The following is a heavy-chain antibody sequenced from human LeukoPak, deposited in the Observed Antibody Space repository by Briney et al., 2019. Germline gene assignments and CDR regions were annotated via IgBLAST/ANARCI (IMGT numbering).Heavy chain of an antibody. D-gene: IGHD2-15*01. CDR1: GFTFSSYA. J-gene: IGHJ4*02. CDR2: ICSNDNNT. CDR3: AKGTSSSCYSAPNY. V-gene: IGHV3-23*01. Sequence: GGSLRLSCAASGFTFSSYAMNWVRQAPGRGLEWVSAICSNDNNTYYANSVKGRFTISRDNSKNTLSLQLNSLRAEDTAVYYCAKGTSSSCYSAPNYWGQGTLVTVSS.